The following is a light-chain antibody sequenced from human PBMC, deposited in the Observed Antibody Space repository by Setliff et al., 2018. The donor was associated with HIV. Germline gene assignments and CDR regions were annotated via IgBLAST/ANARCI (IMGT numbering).Light chain of an antibody. J-gene: IGLJ1*01. CDR3: CSYAGTYTYI. CDR2: DVS. CDR1: SSDVGAYNY. Sequence: QSVLTQPASVSGSPGQSITISCTGSSSDVGAYNYVSWYQQHPGKAPKLIIYDVSKRPSGVPDRFSGSKSGDTASLTISGLQSEDEADYYCCSYAGTYTYIFGTGTKVTVL. V-gene: IGLV2-11*01.